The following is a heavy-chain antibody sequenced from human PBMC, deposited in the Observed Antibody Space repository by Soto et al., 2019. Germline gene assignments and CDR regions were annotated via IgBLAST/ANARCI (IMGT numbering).Heavy chain of an antibody. CDR1: GSSFSDYE. CDR3: ARDRGYSNSNFYYYGMDA. Sequence: GSLRLSCAVSGSSFSDYEMSWVRQAPGKGLEWISYISQSGSVIYYADSVKGRFTISRDNANDSVHLQMNGLRADDTAVYFCARDRGYSNSNFYYYGMDAWGQGTTVTVSS. J-gene: IGHJ6*01. CDR2: ISQSGSVI. D-gene: IGHD4-4*01. V-gene: IGHV3-48*03.